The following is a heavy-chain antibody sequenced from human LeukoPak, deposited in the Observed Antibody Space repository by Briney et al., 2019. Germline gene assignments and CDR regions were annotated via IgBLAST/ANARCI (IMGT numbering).Heavy chain of an antibody. D-gene: IGHD1/OR15-1a*01. CDR1: GFTFSSYD. CDR3: ARVSGLNNFDS. V-gene: IGHV4-34*01. J-gene: IGHJ4*02. CDR2: INHSGST. Sequence: GSLRLSCAASGFTFSSYDMTWVRQPPGRRLEWIGEINHSGSTNYNPSLKSRVTISVDTSKNQFSLKVTSLTAADTAVYYCARVSGLNNFDSWGQGTLVTVSS.